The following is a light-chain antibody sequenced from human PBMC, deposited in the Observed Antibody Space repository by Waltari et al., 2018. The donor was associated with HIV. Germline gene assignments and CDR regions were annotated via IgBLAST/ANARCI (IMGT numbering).Light chain of an antibody. CDR3: GTWDTSLSAGV. J-gene: IGLJ2*01. Sequence: QSVLTQPPAAPAPPGPTVLLPRSARPSHLDANYVPWYQQLPGTAPKLLIYDNNRRSSGIPDRFSGSKSGTSATLAIAGLQTGDEADYYCGTWDTSLSAGVFGGGTKVTVL. CDR2: DNN. CDR1: PSHLDANY. V-gene: IGLV1-51*01.